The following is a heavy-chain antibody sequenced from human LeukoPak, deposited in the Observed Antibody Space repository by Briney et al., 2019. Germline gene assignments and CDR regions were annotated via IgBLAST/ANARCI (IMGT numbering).Heavy chain of an antibody. CDR3: ARDRERYCNNGVCYEKNWFDP. J-gene: IGHJ5*02. Sequence: GASVKVSCKASGYTFTGYYMHWVRQAPGQGLEWMGRINPNSGGTNYAQKFQGRVTMTGDTSISTAYMELSRLTSDDTAVYYCARDRERYCNNGVCYEKNWFDPWGQGTLVTVSS. V-gene: IGHV1-2*06. CDR1: GYTFTGYY. D-gene: IGHD2-8*01. CDR2: INPNSGGT.